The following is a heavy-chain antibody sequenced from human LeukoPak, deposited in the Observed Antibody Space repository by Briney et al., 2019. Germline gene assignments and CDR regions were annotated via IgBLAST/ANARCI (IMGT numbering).Heavy chain of an antibody. CDR2: ISGSGGGT. CDR3: AKDLGYSYGTKLDY. CDR1: GFTFSSYA. D-gene: IGHD5-18*01. Sequence: GGSLRLSCAASGFTFSSYAMTWVRQAPGKGLEWVSAISGSGGGTYYADSVKGRFTISRDNSKNTLYLQMNSLRAEDTAVYYRAKDLGYSYGTKLDYWGQGTLVTVSS. J-gene: IGHJ4*02. V-gene: IGHV3-23*01.